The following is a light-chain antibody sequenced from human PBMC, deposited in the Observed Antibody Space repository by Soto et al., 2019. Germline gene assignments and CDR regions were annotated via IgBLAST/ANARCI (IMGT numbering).Light chain of an antibody. CDR1: SSDVGTYNL. CDR2: EVN. Sequence: QSALTQPASVSGSLGQSITISCTGTSSDVGTYNLVSWYQQLPDKAPKLIIHEVNKRPSGVSTRFSGSKSGNTASLTISGLQAEDDADYHCYSYAGSSTSVFGTGTKVTVL. V-gene: IGLV2-23*02. J-gene: IGLJ1*01. CDR3: YSYAGSSTSV.